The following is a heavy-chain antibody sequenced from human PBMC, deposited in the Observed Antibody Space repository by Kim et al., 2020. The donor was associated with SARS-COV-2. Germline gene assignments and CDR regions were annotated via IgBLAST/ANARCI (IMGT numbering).Heavy chain of an antibody. CDR3: EKKMGCGYTYGYNY. Sequence: GGSLRLSCAASGFTFSNYGMHWVRQAPGKGLEWVALISYDGSGKYYADSVKGRFTISKATSKNTLSLQMNSLRAEATAVYYCEKKMGCGYTYGYNYWGQG. CDR2: ISYDGSGK. J-gene: IGHJ4*02. CDR1: GFTFSNYG. V-gene: IGHV3-30*18. D-gene: IGHD5-18*01.